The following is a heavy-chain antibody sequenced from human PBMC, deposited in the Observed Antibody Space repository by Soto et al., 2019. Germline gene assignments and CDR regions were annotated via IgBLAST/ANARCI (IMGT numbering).Heavy chain of an antibody. Sequence: GGSLRLSCAASGFTFGSYGMHWVRQAPGKGLEWVAVISYDGSNKYYADSVKGRFTISRDNSKNTLYLQMNSLRAEDTAVYYCAKAGYSSSWYGGYFDYWGQGT. CDR3: AKAGYSSSWYGGYFDY. D-gene: IGHD6-13*01. CDR1: GFTFGSYG. J-gene: IGHJ4*02. CDR2: ISYDGSNK. V-gene: IGHV3-30*18.